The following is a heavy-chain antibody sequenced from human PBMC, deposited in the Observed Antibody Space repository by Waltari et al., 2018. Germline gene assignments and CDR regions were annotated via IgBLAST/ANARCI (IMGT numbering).Heavy chain of an antibody. D-gene: IGHD2-21*01. J-gene: IGHJ3*02. Sequence: QVQLVQSGAEVKKPGSSVKVSCKASGGTFSSYAISWVRQAPGQGLEWMGGIIPSFGTANYAQKVQGRVTITADESTSTAYMELSSLRSEDTAVYYCAREGGEGEPFSPFNAFDIWGQGTMVTVSS. V-gene: IGHV1-69*01. CDR1: GGTFSSYA. CDR2: IIPSFGTA. CDR3: AREGGEGEPFSPFNAFDI.